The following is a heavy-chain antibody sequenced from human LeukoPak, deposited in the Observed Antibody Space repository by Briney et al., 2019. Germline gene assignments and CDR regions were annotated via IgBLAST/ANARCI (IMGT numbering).Heavy chain of an antibody. CDR1: GFTFSTYS. CDR2: ISSSSSTI. D-gene: IGHD3-22*01. J-gene: IGHJ3*02. V-gene: IGHV3-48*04. Sequence: GGSLRLSCAASGFTFSTYSMNWVRQAPGKGLKWVSYISSSSSTIYYGDSVKGRFTISRDNAKNTLYLQMNSLRAEDTAVYYCARDIYYYDSSGYYIETYAFDIWGQGTMVTVSS. CDR3: ARDIYYYDSSGYYIETYAFDI.